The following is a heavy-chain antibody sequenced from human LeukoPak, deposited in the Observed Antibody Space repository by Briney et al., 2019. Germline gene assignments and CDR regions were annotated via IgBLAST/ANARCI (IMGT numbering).Heavy chain of an antibody. CDR3: ARGRLTTVTTWYYHGMDV. CDR2: MNPNSGNT. V-gene: IGHV1-8*01. J-gene: IGHJ6*02. Sequence: ASVKVSCKASGYTLTSYDINWVRQATGQGPEWMGWMNPNSGNTGYGQKFQGRVTMTRDTSISTAYMELRSLRSEDTAVYYCARGRLTTVTTWYYHGMDVWGQGTTVTVSS. D-gene: IGHD4-17*01. CDR1: GYTLTSYD.